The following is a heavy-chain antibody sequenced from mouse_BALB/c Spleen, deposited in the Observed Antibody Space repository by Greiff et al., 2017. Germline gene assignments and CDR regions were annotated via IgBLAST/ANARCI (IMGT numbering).Heavy chain of an antibody. Sequence: QVQLQQSGAELAKPGASVKMSCKASGYTFTSYWMHWVKQRPGQGLEWIGYINPSTGYTEYNQKFKDKATLTADKSSSTAYMQLSSLTSEDSAVYYCASPGRGYFDVWGAGTTVTVSS. V-gene: IGHV1-7*01. J-gene: IGHJ1*01. CDR3: ASPGRGYFDV. CDR1: GYTFTSYW. CDR2: INPSTGYT.